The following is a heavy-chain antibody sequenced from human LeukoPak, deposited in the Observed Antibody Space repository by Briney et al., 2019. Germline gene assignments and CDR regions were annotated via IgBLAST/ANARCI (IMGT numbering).Heavy chain of an antibody. J-gene: IGHJ3*02. D-gene: IGHD2-15*01. CDR2: ISWNSGII. V-gene: IGHV3-9*03. CDR1: GFIFDDYA. CDR3: AKGVGSRSAFDI. Sequence: GGSLRLSCAASGFIFDDYAMHWVRQVPGKGLEWVSGISWNSGIIDYADSVKGRFTISRDNAKNFLYLRMNSLRAEDMALYYCAKGVGSRSAFDIWGQGTMVTVSS.